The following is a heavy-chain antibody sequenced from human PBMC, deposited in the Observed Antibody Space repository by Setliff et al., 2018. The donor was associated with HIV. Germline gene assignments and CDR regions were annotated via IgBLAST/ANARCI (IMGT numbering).Heavy chain of an antibody. D-gene: IGHD3-10*01. Sequence: GGSLRLSCAASGFTFDDYAMHWVRQAPGKGLEWVSGISWNSGSIGYADSVKGRFTISRDNAKNSLYLQMNSLRAEDTALYYCARALQGSRRDPDYWGQGTLVTVSS. V-gene: IGHV3-9*01. CDR2: ISWNSGSI. CDR3: ARALQGSRRDPDY. J-gene: IGHJ4*02. CDR1: GFTFDDYA.